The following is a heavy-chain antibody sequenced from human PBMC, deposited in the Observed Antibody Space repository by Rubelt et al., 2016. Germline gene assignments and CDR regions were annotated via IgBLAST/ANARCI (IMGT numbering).Heavy chain of an antibody. Sequence: ESGGGVVQPGRSLRLSCAASGFTFSSYGMHWVRQAPGKGLEWVAVIWYDGSNKYYADSVKGRFTISRDNSKNTLYLQMNSLRAEDTAVYYCATPLGYCSGGSCPANYWGQGTLVTVSS. CDR2: IWYDGSNK. CDR3: ATPLGYCSGGSCPANY. V-gene: IGHV3-33*01. D-gene: IGHD2-15*01. CDR1: GFTFSSYG. J-gene: IGHJ4*02.